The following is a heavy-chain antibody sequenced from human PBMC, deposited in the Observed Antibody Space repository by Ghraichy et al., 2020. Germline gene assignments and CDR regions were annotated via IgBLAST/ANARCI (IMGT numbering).Heavy chain of an antibody. CDR3: ARDCGWNYYYYYYMDV. CDR2: ISSSSSTI. V-gene: IGHV3-48*01. J-gene: IGHJ6*03. D-gene: IGHD2-21*01. CDR1: GFTFSSYS. Sequence: GSLRLSCAASGFTFSSYSMNWVRQAPGKGLEWVSYISSSSSTIYYADSVKGRFTISRDNAKNSLYLQMNSLRAEDTAVYYCARDCGWNYYYYYYMDVWGKGTTVTVSS.